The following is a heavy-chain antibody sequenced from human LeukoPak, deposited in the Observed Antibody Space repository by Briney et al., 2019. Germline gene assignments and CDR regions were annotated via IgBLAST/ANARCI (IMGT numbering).Heavy chain of an antibody. V-gene: IGHV4-59*01. D-gene: IGHD6-13*01. Sequence: PSETLSLTCTVSGGSISSYYWSWIRQPPGKGLEWIGYIYYSGTTNYNPSLKSRVTISVDTSKNQFSLKLSSVTAADTAVYYCARGVHIAAAQYGYWGQGTLVTAFS. CDR3: ARGVHIAAAQYGY. CDR1: GGSISSYY. J-gene: IGHJ4*02. CDR2: IYYSGTT.